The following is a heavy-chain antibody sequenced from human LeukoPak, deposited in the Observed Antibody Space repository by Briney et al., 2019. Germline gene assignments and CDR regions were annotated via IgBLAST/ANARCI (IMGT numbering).Heavy chain of an antibody. Sequence: GESLRLSCAASGFTFTTYWMTWVRQAPRKGLEWVANINQDGSEKYFVDSVKGRFTISRDNAKNSLYLQMNSLRVEDTAVYYCARVAKYYYGSETYYFFEHWGQGTPVTASS. CDR2: INQDGSEK. J-gene: IGHJ4*02. CDR3: ARVAKYYYGSETYYFFEH. CDR1: GFTFTTYW. V-gene: IGHV3-7*01. D-gene: IGHD3-10*01.